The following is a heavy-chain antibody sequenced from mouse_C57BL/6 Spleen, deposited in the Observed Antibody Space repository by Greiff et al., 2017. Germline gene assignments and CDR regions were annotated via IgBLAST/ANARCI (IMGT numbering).Heavy chain of an antibody. Sequence: EVKLMESEGGLVQPGSSMKLSCTASGFTFSDYYMAWVRQVPEKGLEWVANINYDGSSTYYLDSLKSRFIISRDNAKNILYLQMSSLKSEDTATYYCAREIDYYGSKGYFDVWGTGTTVTVSS. V-gene: IGHV5-16*01. J-gene: IGHJ1*03. D-gene: IGHD1-1*01. CDR1: GFTFSDYY. CDR3: AREIDYYGSKGYFDV. CDR2: INYDGSST.